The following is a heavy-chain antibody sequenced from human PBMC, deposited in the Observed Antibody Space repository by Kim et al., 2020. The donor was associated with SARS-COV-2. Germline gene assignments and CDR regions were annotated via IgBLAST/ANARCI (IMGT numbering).Heavy chain of an antibody. CDR1: GGSISSYY. V-gene: IGHV4-59*01. J-gene: IGHJ4*02. Sequence: SETLSLTCTVSGGSISSYYWSWIRQPPGKGLEWIGYIYYSGSTNYNPSLKSRVTISVDTSKNQFSLKLSSVTAADTAVYYCARADNGYDVLALDYWGQGTLVTVSS. D-gene: IGHD5-12*01. CDR3: ARADNGYDVLALDY. CDR2: IYYSGST.